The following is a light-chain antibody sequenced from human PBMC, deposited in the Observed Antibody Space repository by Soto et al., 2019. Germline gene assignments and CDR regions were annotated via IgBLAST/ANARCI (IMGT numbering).Light chain of an antibody. CDR2: AAS. V-gene: IGKV1-39*01. Sequence: DIQMTQSPSSLSASVGDRVTITCRASQSISSYLTWYQQKPGKAPKLLIYAASSLQSGVPSRFSGSGSGTDFTLTISSLQPEDCATYYCQQSYRTPYTFGQGTKLEIK. CDR3: QQSYRTPYT. CDR1: QSISSY. J-gene: IGKJ2*01.